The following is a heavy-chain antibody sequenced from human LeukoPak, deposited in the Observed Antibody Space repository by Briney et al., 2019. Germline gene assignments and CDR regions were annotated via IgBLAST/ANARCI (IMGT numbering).Heavy chain of an antibody. CDR3: AKGWEEYSSGFDI. J-gene: IGHJ3*02. V-gene: IGHV3-23*01. CDR1: GFTFSSYG. CDR2: ISGSGGST. Sequence: GGSLRLSCAASGFTFSSYGMHWVRQAPGKGLEWVSAISGSGGSTYYADSVKGRFTISRDNSKNTLYLQMNSLRAEDTAVYYCAKGWEEYSSGFDIWGQGTMVTVSS. D-gene: IGHD6-19*01.